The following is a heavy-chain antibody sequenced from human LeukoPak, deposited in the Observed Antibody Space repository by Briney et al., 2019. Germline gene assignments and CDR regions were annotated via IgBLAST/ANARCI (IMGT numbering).Heavy chain of an antibody. Sequence: GGSLRLSCAASGFTFSSYWMHWVRQAPGKGLEWVSSISGSGAGTYYADSVKGRFTISRDISKNTLYLQMKSLRAEDTAVYYCAKSETYGSGNSPYYYYYYMDVWGKGTTVTVFS. CDR1: GFTFSSYW. CDR2: ISGSGAGT. D-gene: IGHD3-10*01. V-gene: IGHV3-23*01. CDR3: AKSETYGSGNSPYYYYYYMDV. J-gene: IGHJ6*03.